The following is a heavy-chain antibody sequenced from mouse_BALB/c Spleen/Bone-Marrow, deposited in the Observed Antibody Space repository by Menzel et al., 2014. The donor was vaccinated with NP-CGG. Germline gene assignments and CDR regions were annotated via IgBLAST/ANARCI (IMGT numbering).Heavy chain of an antibody. D-gene: IGHD3-3*01. V-gene: IGHV1-12*01. Sequence: QVQLQQSGAELVRSGASVKMSCKASGYIFTSYNIHWVKQTPGQGLEWIGHIYPGNGGTNYNQKFKGKATLTADTFSSTAYMQISSLTSEDSAVYFCARGQLLAYWGQGTLVTVSA. CDR2: IYPGNGGT. CDR3: ARGQLLAY. J-gene: IGHJ3*01. CDR1: GYIFTSYN.